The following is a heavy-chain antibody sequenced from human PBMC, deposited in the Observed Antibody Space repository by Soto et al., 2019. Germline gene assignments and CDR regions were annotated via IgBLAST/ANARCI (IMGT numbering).Heavy chain of an antibody. CDR3: XRDKITGLFDY. J-gene: IGHJ4*02. V-gene: IGHV4-34*01. CDR1: GGSFSGYY. CDR2: INHSGST. D-gene: IGHD2-8*02. Sequence: QVQLQQWGAGLLXPSEXXSLTCAVYGGSFSGYYWTWIRQPPGTGLEWIGEINHSGSTNYNPSLKSRVTISVDTSKNQFSLKXTXXXXXXXXXXXXXRDKITGLFDYWGQGTLVTVSS.